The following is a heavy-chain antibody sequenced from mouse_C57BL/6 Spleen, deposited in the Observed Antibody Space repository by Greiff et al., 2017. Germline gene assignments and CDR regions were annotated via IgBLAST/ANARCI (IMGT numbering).Heavy chain of an antibody. Sequence: VQLVESGAELARPGASVKMSCKASGYTFTSYTMHWVKQRPGQGLEWIGYINPSSGYTKYNQKFKDKATLTADKSSSTAYMQLSSLTSEDSAVYYCARLYDGYPHAMDYWGQGTSVTVSS. V-gene: IGHV1-4*01. D-gene: IGHD2-3*01. CDR1: GYTFTSYT. CDR2: INPSSGYT. CDR3: ARLYDGYPHAMDY. J-gene: IGHJ4*01.